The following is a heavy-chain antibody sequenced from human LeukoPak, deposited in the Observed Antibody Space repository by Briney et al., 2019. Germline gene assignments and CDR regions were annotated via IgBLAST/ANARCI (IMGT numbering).Heavy chain of an antibody. CDR1: GFTFSSYA. J-gene: IGHJ4*02. D-gene: IGHD6-13*01. Sequence: GGSLRLSCAASGFTFSSYAMHWVRQAPGEGLEWVALISYDGSINDYADSVKGRFTISRDNSKNTLYLQRNSLRADDTAMYYCARGSYSSSWKTFDYWGQGTLVTVSS. CDR2: ISYDGSIN. CDR3: ARGSYSSSWKTFDY. V-gene: IGHV3-30*04.